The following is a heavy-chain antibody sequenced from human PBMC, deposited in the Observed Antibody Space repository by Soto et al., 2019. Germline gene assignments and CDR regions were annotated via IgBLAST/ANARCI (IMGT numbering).Heavy chain of an antibody. J-gene: IGHJ3*02. V-gene: IGHV1-3*01. Sequence: QVQLVQSGAEVQKPGASVKVSCKASGYTFTSYAIHWVRQAPGPRLEWMGWINAGNGNTQYSQKFQGRVTITRDTSESIAYMDVSSLRSEDTALYYCAREQSGEIMTMTDAFDIWGQGTIVTVSS. CDR2: INAGNGNT. D-gene: IGHD3-16*01. CDR1: GYTFTSYA. CDR3: AREQSGEIMTMTDAFDI.